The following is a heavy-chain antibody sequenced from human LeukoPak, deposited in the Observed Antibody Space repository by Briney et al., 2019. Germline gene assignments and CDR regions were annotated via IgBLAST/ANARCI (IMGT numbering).Heavy chain of an antibody. CDR2: ISAYNGNT. CDR1: GYTFTSYG. CDR3: ARVRGRSGYCYVSSGDYYYGMDV. J-gene: IGHJ6*02. Sequence: ASVKVSCKASGYTFTSYGISWVRQAPGQGLEWMGWISAYNGNTNYAQKLQGRVTMTTDTSTSTAYMELRSLRSDDTAVYYCARVRGRSGYCYVSSGDYYYGMDVWGQGTTVTVSS. D-gene: IGHD3-22*01. V-gene: IGHV1-18*01.